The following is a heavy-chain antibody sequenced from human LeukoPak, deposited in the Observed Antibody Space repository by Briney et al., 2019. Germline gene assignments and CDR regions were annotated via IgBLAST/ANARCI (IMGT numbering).Heavy chain of an antibody. CDR2: ISAYNGNT. J-gene: IGHJ4*02. CDR3: ARGITIFGVVTPLQY. CDR1: GYTFTSYG. V-gene: IGHV1-18*01. D-gene: IGHD3-3*01. Sequence: GASVKVSCKASGYTFTSYGISWVRQAPGQGLEWMGWISAYNGNTNYAQKLQGRVTMTTDTSTSTAYMELRSLRSDDTAVYYCARGITIFGVVTPLQYWGQGTLVTVSS.